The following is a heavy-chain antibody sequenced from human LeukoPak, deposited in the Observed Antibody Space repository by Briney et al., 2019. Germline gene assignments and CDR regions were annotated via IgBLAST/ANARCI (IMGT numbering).Heavy chain of an antibody. CDR2: ISSSGSTI. D-gene: IGHD3-9*01. CDR3: ARGADSGYSSDN. CDR1: GFTFSSYE. Sequence: PGGSLRLSCAASGFTFSSYEMNWVRQAPGKGLEWVSYISSSGSTIYYADSVKGRFTISRDNAKNSPYLQMNSLRAKDTAVYYCARGADSGYSSDNWGQGTLVSVSS. J-gene: IGHJ4*02. V-gene: IGHV3-48*03.